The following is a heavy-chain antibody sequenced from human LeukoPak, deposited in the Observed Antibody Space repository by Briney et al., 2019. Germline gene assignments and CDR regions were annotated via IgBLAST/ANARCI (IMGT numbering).Heavy chain of an antibody. V-gene: IGHV4-59*01. CDR3: ARNTYYDFWSGPIDY. Sequence: PSETLSLTCTVSGGSISSYYWSWIGQPPGKGLEWIGYIYYSGSTNYNPSLKSRVTISVDTSKNQFSLKLSSVTAADTAVYYCARNTYYDFWSGPIDYWGQGTLVTVSS. J-gene: IGHJ4*02. CDR2: IYYSGST. D-gene: IGHD3-3*01. CDR1: GGSISSYY.